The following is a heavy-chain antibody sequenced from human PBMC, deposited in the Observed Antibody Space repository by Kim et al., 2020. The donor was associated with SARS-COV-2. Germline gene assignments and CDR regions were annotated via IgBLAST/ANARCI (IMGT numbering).Heavy chain of an antibody. CDR3: ARYSSSWHDYYGMDV. CDR1: GYSISSGYY. D-gene: IGHD6-13*01. CDR2: IYHSGST. J-gene: IGHJ6*02. V-gene: IGHV4-38-2*02. Sequence: SETLSLTCTVSGYSISSGYYWCCIRQPPGEGLEWFGSIYHSGSTYYNPSLKSRLTISVDTSKNHFFLKLRSVTAADTAVYYCARYSSSWHDYYGMDVWGQGSTVTVSS.